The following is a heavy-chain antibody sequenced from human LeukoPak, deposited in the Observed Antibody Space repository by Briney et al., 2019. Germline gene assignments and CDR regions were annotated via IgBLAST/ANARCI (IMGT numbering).Heavy chain of an antibody. Sequence: SETLSLTCTVSGGSISSYYWSWIRQPAGKGLEWIGRIYTSGSTNYNPSLKSRVTMSVDTSKNQFSLKLSPVTAADTAVYYCARGGSPRKTVVGYFDYWGQGTLVTVSS. CDR2: IYTSGST. D-gene: IGHD1-14*01. CDR1: GGSISSYY. J-gene: IGHJ4*02. V-gene: IGHV4-4*07. CDR3: ARGGSPRKTVVGYFDY.